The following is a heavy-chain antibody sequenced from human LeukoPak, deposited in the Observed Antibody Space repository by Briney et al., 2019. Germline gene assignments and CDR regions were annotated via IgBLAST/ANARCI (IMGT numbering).Heavy chain of an antibody. D-gene: IGHD5-18*01. J-gene: IGHJ6*03. CDR1: GGSISSYY. V-gene: IGHV4-4*07. CDR2: IYTSGCT. CDR3: ARDLPGGYSYGYHYYYYIDV. Sequence: SETLSLTCTVSGGSISSYYWSWIRQPAGKGLEWIGRIYTSGCTNHNPSLKSRATRSVDTSKNQFPLKLSSVTAADTAVYYCARDLPGGYSYGYHYYYYIDVWGKGTTVTVSS.